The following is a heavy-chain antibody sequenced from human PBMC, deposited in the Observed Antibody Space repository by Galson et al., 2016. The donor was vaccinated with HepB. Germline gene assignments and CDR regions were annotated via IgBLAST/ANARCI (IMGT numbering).Heavy chain of an antibody. J-gene: IGHJ4*02. V-gene: IGHV2-5*01. Sequence: PALVKPTQTLTLTCTFSGFSLSTSRAGVGWIRQSPGKALEWLAVIYWNDEKHYSPSLKSRLTITKDTSMNQVVLTMTNMDPLDTATYYCARSRGYGFGLVGFLDSWGQGTLVTVSS. D-gene: IGHD5-18*01. CDR1: GFSLSTSRAG. CDR2: IYWNDEK. CDR3: ARSRGYGFGLVGFLDS.